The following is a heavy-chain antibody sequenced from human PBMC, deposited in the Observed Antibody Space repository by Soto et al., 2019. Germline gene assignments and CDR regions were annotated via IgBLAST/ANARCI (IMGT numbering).Heavy chain of an antibody. J-gene: IGHJ6*02. Sequence: SETLSLTCTVSGGSISSYDYYWSWIRQPPGKGLECIGYIYYSGSTYYNPSLKSRVTISVDTSKNQFSLKLSSVTAADTAVYYCAASCVACGGFNYYGMDVWGQGTTVTVSS. V-gene: IGHV4-30-4*01. CDR1: GGSISSYDYY. D-gene: IGHD2-21*01. CDR3: AASCVACGGFNYYGMDV. CDR2: IYYSGST.